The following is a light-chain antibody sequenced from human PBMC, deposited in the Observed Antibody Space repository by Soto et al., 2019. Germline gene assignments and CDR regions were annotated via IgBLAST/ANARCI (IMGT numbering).Light chain of an antibody. V-gene: IGKV1-39*01. CDR3: QQSYSTLLLT. J-gene: IGKJ4*01. CDR1: QSISSY. CDR2: AAS. Sequence: DTQMTQSPSSLSASVGDRVTITCRASQSISSYLNWYQQKPGKAPKLLIYAASSLQSGVPSRFSGSGSGTDFTLTISSLQPEDFATYYCQQSYSTLLLTFGGGTKVEIK.